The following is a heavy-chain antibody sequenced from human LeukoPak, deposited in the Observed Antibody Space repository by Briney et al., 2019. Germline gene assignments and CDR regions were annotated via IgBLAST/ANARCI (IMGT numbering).Heavy chain of an antibody. V-gene: IGHV3-66*01. J-gene: IGHJ4*02. CDR2: IYSGGST. CDR1: GFTVSSNY. Sequence: GGSLRLSCAASGFTVSSNYMSWARQAPGKGLEWVSVIYSGGSTYYADSVKGRFTISRDNSKNTLYLQMNSLRAEDTAVYYCAREWATVTTDWGQGTLVTVSS. D-gene: IGHD4-17*01. CDR3: AREWATVTTD.